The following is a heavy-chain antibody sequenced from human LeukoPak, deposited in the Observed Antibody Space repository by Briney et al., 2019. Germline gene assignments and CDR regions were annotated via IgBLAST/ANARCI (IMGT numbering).Heavy chain of an antibody. CDR3: ARVIRSYFDY. D-gene: IGHD3-3*01. CDR1: GFTFSSYT. V-gene: IGHV3-48*04. J-gene: IGHJ4*02. Sequence: GGSLRLSCAASGFTFSSYTMNWVRQAPGKGLEWVSYISSSSSAIYYADSVKGRFTISRDNAKDSLYLQMNSLRAEDTAVYYCARVIRSYFDYWGQGTLVTVSS. CDR2: ISSSSSAI.